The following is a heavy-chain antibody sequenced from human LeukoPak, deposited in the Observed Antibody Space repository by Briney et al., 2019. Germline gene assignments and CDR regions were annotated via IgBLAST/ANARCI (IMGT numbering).Heavy chain of an antibody. Sequence: PSETLSLTCTVSGGSISSSSYYWGWIRQPPGKGLEWIGSIYYGGSTYYNPSLKSRVTISVDTSKNQFSLKLSSVTAADTAVYYCARAATGSVYWGQGTLVTVSS. CDR3: ARAATGSVY. D-gene: IGHD6-13*01. CDR2: IYYGGST. J-gene: IGHJ4*02. CDR1: GGSISSSSYY. V-gene: IGHV4-39*01.